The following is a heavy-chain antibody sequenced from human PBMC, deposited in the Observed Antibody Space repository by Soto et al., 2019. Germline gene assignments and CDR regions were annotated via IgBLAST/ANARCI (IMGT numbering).Heavy chain of an antibody. J-gene: IGHJ4*02. CDR2: IKQDGSEK. CDR3: ARALDFWSAYFDY. V-gene: IGHV3-7*02. Sequence: GGSLRLSCAASGFTFSNYWMSWVRQAPGKGLEWVANIKQDGSEKWYVDSVKGRFTISRDNAKNTLYLQMNSLRTEDTAVYYCARALDFWSAYFDYWGQGSLVTVSS. D-gene: IGHD3-3*01. CDR1: GFTFSNYW.